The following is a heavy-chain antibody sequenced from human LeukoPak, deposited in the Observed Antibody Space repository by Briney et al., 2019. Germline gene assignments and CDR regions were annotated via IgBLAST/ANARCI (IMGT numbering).Heavy chain of an antibody. CDR2: IKSKTDGGTT. CDR1: GFTFSNAW. V-gene: IGHV3-15*01. Sequence: SGGSLRLSCAASGFTFSNAWMSWVRQAPGKGLEWVGRIKSKTDGGTTDYAAPVKGRFTISRDDSKNTLYLQMNSLKTEDTAVYYCTTTGYSSGWYGDLDYWGQGTLVTVSS. CDR3: TTTGYSSGWYGDLDY. J-gene: IGHJ4*02. D-gene: IGHD6-19*01.